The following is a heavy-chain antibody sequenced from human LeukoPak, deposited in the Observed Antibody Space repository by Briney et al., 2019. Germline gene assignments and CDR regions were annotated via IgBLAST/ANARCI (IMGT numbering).Heavy chain of an antibody. D-gene: IGHD2-15*01. Sequence: PGGSLRLSCAASGFTFSSYAMTWVRQAPGKGLEWVSAISGSGGSTYYADSVKGRFTISRDNSKNTLYLQMNSLRAEDTAVYYCAKGLGYCTGGSCYGSPMDVWGQGTTVTVSS. CDR3: AKGLGYCTGGSCYGSPMDV. V-gene: IGHV3-23*01. CDR2: ISGSGGST. CDR1: GFTFSSYA. J-gene: IGHJ6*02.